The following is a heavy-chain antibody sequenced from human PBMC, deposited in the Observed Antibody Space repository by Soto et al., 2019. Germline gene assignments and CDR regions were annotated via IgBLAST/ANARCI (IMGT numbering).Heavy chain of an antibody. D-gene: IGHD6-13*01. Sequence: PGGSLRLSCAASGFTFSSYGMHWVRQAPGKGLEWVAVISYDGSNKYYADSVKGRFTISRDNSKNTLYLQMNSLRAEDTAVYYCAKGVGSSWYGSYYYYYGMDVWGQGTTVTVSS. V-gene: IGHV3-30*18. CDR3: AKGVGSSWYGSYYYYYGMDV. J-gene: IGHJ6*02. CDR1: GFTFSSYG. CDR2: ISYDGSNK.